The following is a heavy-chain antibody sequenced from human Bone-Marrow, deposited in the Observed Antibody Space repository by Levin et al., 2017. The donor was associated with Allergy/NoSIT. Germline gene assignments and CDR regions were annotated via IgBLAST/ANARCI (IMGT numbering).Heavy chain of an antibody. CDR1: GFTVSSNY. CDR3: ARDRGYYDSNGYPLNDYYGLDV. D-gene: IGHD3-22*01. CDR2: IYSGGST. J-gene: IGHJ6*02. V-gene: IGHV3-53*01. Sequence: PGGSLRLSCAASGFTVSSNYMSWVRQAPGKGLEWVSLIYSGGSTYYADSVKGRFTISRDNSKNTLYLQVDSLRAEDTAVYYCARDRGYYDSNGYPLNDYYGLDVWGQGTTVTVSS.